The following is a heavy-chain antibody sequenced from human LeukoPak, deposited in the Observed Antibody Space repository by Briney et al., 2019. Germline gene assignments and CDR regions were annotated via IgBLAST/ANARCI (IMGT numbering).Heavy chain of an antibody. CDR2: IYYSGST. Sequence: SETLSLTCTVSGGSIISSSYYWGWIRQPPGKGLEYIGSIYYSGSTYYNPSLKSRVTISVDTSKNQFSLKLSSVTAADTAVYYCARLRSSSWDFDYWGQGTLVTVSS. V-gene: IGHV4-39*01. J-gene: IGHJ4*02. CDR1: GGSIISSSYY. D-gene: IGHD6-13*01. CDR3: ARLRSSSWDFDY.